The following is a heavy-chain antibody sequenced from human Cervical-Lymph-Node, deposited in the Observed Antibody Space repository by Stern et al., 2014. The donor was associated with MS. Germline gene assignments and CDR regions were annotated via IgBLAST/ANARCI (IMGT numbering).Heavy chain of an antibody. CDR1: GGNFKSFA. CDR3: ARDRAPALGVGYYYGMDV. CDR2: IIPILATA. D-gene: IGHD2-8*01. V-gene: IGHV1-69*01. J-gene: IGHJ6*02. Sequence: VQLVESGAEVKKPGSSVKVSCKASGGNFKSFAITWVRQAPGQGLGWVGGIIPILATANYAQKFLGRVTITADESTSTAYMSLSSLRYEDTAVYYCARDRAPALGVGYYYGMDVWGQGTTVTVSS.